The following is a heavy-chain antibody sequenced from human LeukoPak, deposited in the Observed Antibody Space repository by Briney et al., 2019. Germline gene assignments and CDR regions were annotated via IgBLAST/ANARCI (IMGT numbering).Heavy chain of an antibody. CDR2: IYHSGST. Sequence: SETLSLTCAVSGGSISSGGYSWSWIRQPPGKGLEWIGYIYHSGSTYYNPSLKSRVTISVDRSKNQSSLKLSSVTAADTAVYYCARGHVRSGYPFDYWGQGTLVTVSS. V-gene: IGHV4-30-2*01. CDR3: ARGHVRSGYPFDY. CDR1: GGSISSGGYS. D-gene: IGHD3-22*01. J-gene: IGHJ4*02.